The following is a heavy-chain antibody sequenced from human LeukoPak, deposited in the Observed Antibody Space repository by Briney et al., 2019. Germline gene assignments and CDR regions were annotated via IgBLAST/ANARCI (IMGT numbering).Heavy chain of an antibody. Sequence: SETLSLTCAVYGGSFSDYYWSWIRQPPGKGLEWIGEINHSGSTNYNPSLKSRVTVSVDTSKNQFSLKLSSVTAADTAVYYCARRFVGYCSGGSCYSGYFQHWGQGTLVTVSS. CDR1: GGSFSDYY. CDR3: ARRFVGYCSGGSCYSGYFQH. D-gene: IGHD2-15*01. V-gene: IGHV4-34*01. CDR2: INHSGST. J-gene: IGHJ1*01.